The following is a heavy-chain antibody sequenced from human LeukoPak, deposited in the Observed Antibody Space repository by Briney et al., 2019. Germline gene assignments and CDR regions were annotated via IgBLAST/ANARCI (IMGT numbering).Heavy chain of an antibody. CDR3: ARGYSYGFDWFDP. D-gene: IGHD5-18*01. V-gene: IGHV4-4*07. J-gene: IGHJ5*02. CDR2: IYSSGST. Sequence: SETLSLTCTVSGGSISGYYCNWIRPPAGKGLGWIGRIYSSGSTNYNPSLTSRVTMSVDTSKNQFSLKLSSVTAADTAVYYCARGYSYGFDWFDPWGQGTLVTVSS. CDR1: GGSISGYY.